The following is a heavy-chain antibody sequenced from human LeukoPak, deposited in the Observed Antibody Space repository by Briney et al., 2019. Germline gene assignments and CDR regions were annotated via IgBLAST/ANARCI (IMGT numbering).Heavy chain of an antibody. CDR3: AFQSPYCSSTSCYLDV. D-gene: IGHD2-2*01. CDR1: GYTLTNYG. V-gene: IGHV1-18*01. CDR2: ISAYNGNT. Sequence: GASVKVSCKASGYTLTNYGISWVRQAPGQGLEWMGWISAYNGNTNYAQKLQGRATLPTDTSTSTAYMELRSLRSDDTAVYYCAFQSPYCSSTSCYLDVWGKGTTVTVSS. J-gene: IGHJ6*04.